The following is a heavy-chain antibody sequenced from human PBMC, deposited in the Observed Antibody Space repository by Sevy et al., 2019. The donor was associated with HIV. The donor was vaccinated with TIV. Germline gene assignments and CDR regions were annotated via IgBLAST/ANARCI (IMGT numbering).Heavy chain of an antibody. CDR3: ARDLEYCSGGSCYST. CDR2: IYSGGST. V-gene: IGHV3-53*01. CDR1: GFTVSSNY. Sequence: GGSLRLSCVASGFTVSSNYMSWVRQAPGKGLEWVSVIYSGGSTYYADSVKGRFTISRDNSKNTLYLQMNSLRAEDTAVYYCARDLEYCSGGSCYSTWGQGTLVTVSS. J-gene: IGHJ5*02. D-gene: IGHD2-15*01.